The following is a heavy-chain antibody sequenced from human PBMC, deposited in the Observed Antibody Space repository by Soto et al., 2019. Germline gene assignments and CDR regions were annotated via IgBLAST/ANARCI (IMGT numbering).Heavy chain of an antibody. Sequence: SQTLSLTCAISGDSVSSNSAAWNWIRQSPSRGLEWLGRTYYRSKWYNDYAVSVKSRITINPDTSKNQFSLQLNSVTPEDTAVYYCAREGVVAADGYYYYYGMDVWGQGTTVTVS. CDR2: TYYRSKWYN. CDR1: GDSVSSNSAA. D-gene: IGHD2-15*01. J-gene: IGHJ6*02. CDR3: AREGVVAADGYYYYYGMDV. V-gene: IGHV6-1*01.